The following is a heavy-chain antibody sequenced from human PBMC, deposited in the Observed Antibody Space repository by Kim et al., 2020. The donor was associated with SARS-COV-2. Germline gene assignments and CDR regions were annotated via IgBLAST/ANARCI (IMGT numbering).Heavy chain of an antibody. V-gene: IGHV3-7*05. Sequence: GGSLRLSCAASGFTFSSHWMSWVRQAPGKGLEWVANIKEDESEKYYVDSVKGRFTISRDTANNSLYLQMNSLRADDTAVYYCARESGTYGSGWVYYYYVMDVWGQGTTVTVSS. D-gene: IGHD6-19*01. CDR3: ARESGTYGSGWVYYYYVMDV. CDR2: IKEDESEK. CDR1: GFTFSSHW. J-gene: IGHJ6*02.